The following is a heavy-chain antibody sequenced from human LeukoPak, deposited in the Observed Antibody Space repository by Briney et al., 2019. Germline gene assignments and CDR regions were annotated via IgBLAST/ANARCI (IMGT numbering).Heavy chain of an antibody. Sequence: GGSLRLSCAASGFTISSYAMSWAPQAPGKGLECGSAISGSGGSTYYADSVKARFTMSRDNSKNTLYLQMNSLRAEDPAVYDCAKDYIVVVAAGPYFDYWGQGTLVTVSS. V-gene: IGHV3-23*01. D-gene: IGHD2-15*01. CDR2: ISGSGGST. CDR1: GFTISSYA. J-gene: IGHJ4*02. CDR3: AKDYIVVVAAGPYFDY.